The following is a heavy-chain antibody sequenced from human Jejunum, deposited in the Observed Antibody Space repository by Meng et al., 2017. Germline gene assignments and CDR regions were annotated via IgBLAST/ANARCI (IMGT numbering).Heavy chain of an antibody. Sequence: GESLKISCAASGFAFSSYEMNWVRQAPGKGLEWVSHISGSGYTTYYADSVKGRFTISRDYTKNSLYLQMNSLRAEDTATYYCAREGRYCTSGVCYTHGMDVWGQGTTVTVSS. J-gene: IGHJ6*02. CDR3: AREGRYCTSGVCYTHGMDV. CDR1: GFAFSSYE. V-gene: IGHV3-48*03. CDR2: ISGSGYTT. D-gene: IGHD2-8*01.